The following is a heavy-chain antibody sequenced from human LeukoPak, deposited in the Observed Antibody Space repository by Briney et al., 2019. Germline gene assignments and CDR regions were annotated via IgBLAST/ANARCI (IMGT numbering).Heavy chain of an antibody. V-gene: IGHV3-66*01. D-gene: IGHD4-17*01. CDR1: GFIVSSNY. CDR2: IYSGGST. J-gene: IGHJ3*02. Sequence: GGSLRLSCAASGFIVSSNYMSWVRQAPGKGLEWVSVIYSGGSTYYADSVKGRFTISRDNSKNTLYLQMNSLRAEDTAVYYCARLTYGDYAFDIWGQGTMVTVSS. CDR3: ARLTYGDYAFDI.